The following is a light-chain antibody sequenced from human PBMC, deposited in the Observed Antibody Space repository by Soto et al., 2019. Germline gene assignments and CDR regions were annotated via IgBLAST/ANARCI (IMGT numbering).Light chain of an antibody. CDR1: QSVTSN. V-gene: IGKV3-15*01. Sequence: EIVMTQSPATLSVSPGEGATLSCRASQSVTSNLAWYQQQPGQAPRLLIYGTSTRDTGVPARLSGSGSGTEFTLTISSLQSEDFAVYYCQEYYNWPYTFGQGTKLEIK. CDR3: QEYYNWPYT. CDR2: GTS. J-gene: IGKJ2*01.